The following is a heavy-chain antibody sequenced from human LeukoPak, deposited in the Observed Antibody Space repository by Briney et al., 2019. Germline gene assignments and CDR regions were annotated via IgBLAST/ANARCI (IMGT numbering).Heavy chain of an antibody. Sequence: RASVKVSCKASGYTFTSYDINWVRQAPGQGLEWMGIINPSGGSTSYAQKFQGRVTMTRDTSTSTVYMELSSLRSEDTAVYYCARDRGSVPTYYFDYWGQGTLVTVSS. CDR1: GYTFTSYD. D-gene: IGHD3-16*01. J-gene: IGHJ4*02. CDR2: INPSGGST. V-gene: IGHV1-46*01. CDR3: ARDRGSVPTYYFDY.